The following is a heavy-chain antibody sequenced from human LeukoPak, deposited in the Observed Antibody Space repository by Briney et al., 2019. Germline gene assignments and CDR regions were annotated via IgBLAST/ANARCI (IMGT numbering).Heavy chain of an antibody. J-gene: IGHJ1*01. CDR2: INHSGST. V-gene: IGHV4-34*01. D-gene: IGHD6-13*01. CDR3: ARGGRVSSSWFEYFQH. CDR1: GGSFSGYY. Sequence: SETLSLTCAVYGGSFSGYYWRWIRQPPGKGLEWLGEINHSGSTNYNPSLKSRVTISVDTSKNQFSLKLSSVTAADTAVYYCARGGRVSSSWFEYFQHWGQGTLVTVSS.